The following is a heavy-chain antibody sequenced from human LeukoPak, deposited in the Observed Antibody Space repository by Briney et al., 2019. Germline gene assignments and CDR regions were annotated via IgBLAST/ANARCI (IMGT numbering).Heavy chain of an antibody. CDR1: GYSLSSGYY. J-gene: IGHJ5*02. V-gene: IGHV4-38-2*02. D-gene: IGHD5-24*01. CDR3: ARHFSGGFEMATTNNWFDP. CDR2: IYRSGST. Sequence: SETLSLTCTVSGYSLSSGYYWGWIRQPPGKGLEWIGNIYRSGSTYYNPSLKSRVTISVDTSKNQFSVKLSSVTAADTAVYYCARHFSGGFEMATTNNWFDPWGQGTLVTVSS.